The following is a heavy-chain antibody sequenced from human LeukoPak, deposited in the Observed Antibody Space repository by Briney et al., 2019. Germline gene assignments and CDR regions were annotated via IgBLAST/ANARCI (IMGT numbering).Heavy chain of an antibody. Sequence: PGGSLRLSCAASGFSISSYWMSWVRQAPGKGLEWVANIKQDGSEKYYVDSVKGRFTISRDNAKDSLYLQMNSLRAEDTAVYCARGILTGVDYFDYWGQGTLVTVSS. CDR3: ARGILTGVDYFDY. J-gene: IGHJ4*02. CDR1: GFSISSYW. CDR2: IKQDGSEK. D-gene: IGHD3-9*01. V-gene: IGHV3-7*01.